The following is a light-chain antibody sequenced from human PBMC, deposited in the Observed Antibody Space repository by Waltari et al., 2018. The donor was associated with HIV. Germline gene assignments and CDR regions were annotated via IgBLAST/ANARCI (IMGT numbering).Light chain of an antibody. V-gene: IGLV2-11*01. Sequence: QSAMTPPRSVSGSPGQSVTISCIGTSSDVGGSDFVSWYQQHPGQAPKLMIYDVGKRPSGVPARFSGSKSGNTASLTISGLQAEDEADYFCCSYAGNFFVFGTGTQVSVL. CDR3: CSYAGNFFV. CDR2: DVG. CDR1: SSDVGGSDF. J-gene: IGLJ1*01.